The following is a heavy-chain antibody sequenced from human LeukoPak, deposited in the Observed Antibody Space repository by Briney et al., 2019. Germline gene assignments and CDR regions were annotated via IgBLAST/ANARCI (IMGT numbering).Heavy chain of an antibody. D-gene: IGHD3-10*01. CDR3: AKGALWFGELIYYFDY. V-gene: IGHV3-23*01. J-gene: IGHJ4*02. CDR1: GFTFSSYA. CDR2: VSGSGGST. Sequence: GASLRLSCAASGFTFSSYAMSWVRQAPGKGLEWVSAVSGSGGSTYYADSVKGRFTISRDNSKNTLYLQMNSLRAEDTAVYYCAKGALWFGELIYYFDYWGQGTLVTVS.